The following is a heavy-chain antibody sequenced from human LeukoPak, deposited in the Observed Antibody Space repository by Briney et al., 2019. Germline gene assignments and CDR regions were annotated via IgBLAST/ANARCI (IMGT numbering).Heavy chain of an antibody. CDR1: GFTFSSYW. J-gene: IGHJ4*02. CDR3: GRDVGVGDWLSV. D-gene: IGHD2-21*02. Sequence: PGGSLILSCAASGFTFSSYWMSWVRQAPGKGLEWVANKKQDGSEKYYLDPVKGRFIIARENDKHSLYMQMNSLRAEDTAEYYCGRDVGVGDWLSVWGQGNLVTVSS. V-gene: IGHV3-7*01. CDR2: KKQDGSEK.